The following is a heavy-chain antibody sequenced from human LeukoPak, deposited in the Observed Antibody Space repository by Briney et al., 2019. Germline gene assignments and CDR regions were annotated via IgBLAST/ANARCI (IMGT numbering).Heavy chain of an antibody. CDR1: GFTFSSYE. J-gene: IGHJ4*02. V-gene: IGHV3-48*03. D-gene: IGHD5-24*01. CDR3: AREVGDGYNYAFFDY. Sequence: PGGSLRLSRAASGFTFSSYEMNWVRQAPGKGLEWVSYISSSGSTIYYADSVKGRFTISRGNAKNSLYLQMNSLRAEDTAVYYCAREVGDGYNYAFFDYWGQGTLVTVSS. CDR2: ISSSGSTI.